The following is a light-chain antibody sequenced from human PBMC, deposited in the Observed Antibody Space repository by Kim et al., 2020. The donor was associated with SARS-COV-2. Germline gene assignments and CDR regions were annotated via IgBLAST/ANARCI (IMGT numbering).Light chain of an antibody. J-gene: IGLJ2*01. CDR3: QVWDGSSDYVV. Sequence: SYELTQPPSVSVAPGKTARITCGGNNIGSKSVHWYQQKPGQAPVLVIYYDSDRPSGIPERFSGSNSGNTATLTISRVEAGDEADYYCQVWDGSSDYVVFG. CDR2: YDS. V-gene: IGLV3-21*04. CDR1: NIGSKS.